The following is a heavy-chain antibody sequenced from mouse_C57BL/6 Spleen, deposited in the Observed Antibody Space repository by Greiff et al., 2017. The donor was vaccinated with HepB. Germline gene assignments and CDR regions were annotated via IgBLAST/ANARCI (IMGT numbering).Heavy chain of an antibody. CDR1: GYTFTSYW. CDR2: IDPSDSYT. CDR3: ARDGSSYGWYFDV. D-gene: IGHD1-1*01. J-gene: IGHJ1*03. V-gene: IGHV1-59*01. Sequence: QVQLQQPGAELVRPGTSVKLSCKASGYTFTSYWMHWVKQRPGQGLEWIGVIDPSDSYTNYNQKFKGKATLTVDTSSSTAYMQLSSLTSEDSAVYYCARDGSSYGWYFDVWGTGTTVTVSS.